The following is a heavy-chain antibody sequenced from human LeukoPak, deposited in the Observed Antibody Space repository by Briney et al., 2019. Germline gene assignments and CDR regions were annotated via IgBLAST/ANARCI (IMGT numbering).Heavy chain of an antibody. CDR1: GGSVSSGAYY. CDR2: IYDSGST. CDR3: ATLGFSSGYYYYFDH. J-gene: IGHJ4*02. V-gene: IGHV4-31*03. D-gene: IGHD3-22*01. Sequence: SQTLSLTCTVSGGSVSSGAYYWSWIRQHPGKGLEWIGNIYDSGSTFYNPSLKSRVTISVDTSKNQFSLKLSSVTAADTAVYYCATLGFSSGYYYYFDHWGQGTLVTVSS.